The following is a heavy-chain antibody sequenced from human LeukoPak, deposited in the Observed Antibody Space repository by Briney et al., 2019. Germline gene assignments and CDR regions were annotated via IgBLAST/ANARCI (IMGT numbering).Heavy chain of an antibody. CDR2: IYYSGST. CDR1: GGSISSYY. D-gene: IGHD3-22*01. J-gene: IGHJ4*02. V-gene: IGHV4-59*08. CDR3: ARLVTLIGGYDRYYFDY. Sequence: SETLSLTCTVSGGSISSYYWSWIRQPPGKGLEWIGYIYYSGSTNYNPSLKSRVTISVDTSKNQFSLKLSSVTAADTAVYYCARLVTLIGGYDRYYFDYWGQGTLVTVSS.